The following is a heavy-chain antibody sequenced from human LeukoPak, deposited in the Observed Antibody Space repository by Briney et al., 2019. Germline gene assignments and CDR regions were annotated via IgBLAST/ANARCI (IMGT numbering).Heavy chain of an antibody. J-gene: IGHJ4*02. CDR1: EFTFSSYG. CDR2: IPYDGSNK. CDR3: AKSQYSSSLFDY. D-gene: IGHD6-13*01. Sequence: TGGSLRLSCAASEFTFSSYGMNWVRQAPGKGLEWVAFIPYDGSNKYYADSVKGRFTISRDNSKNTLYLQMNSLRAEDTAAYYCAKSQYSSSLFDYWGQGTLVTVSS. V-gene: IGHV3-30*02.